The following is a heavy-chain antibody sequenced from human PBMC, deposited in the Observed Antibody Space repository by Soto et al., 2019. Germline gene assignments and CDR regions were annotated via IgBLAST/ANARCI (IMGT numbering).Heavy chain of an antibody. Sequence: PSETLSLTCTVSGGSISSGVYYWIWIRQHPGKGLEWIGYIYYSGSTYYNPSLKSRVTISVDTSKNQFSLKLSSVTAADTAVYYCARDHGGSIDYWGQGTLVTVSS. CDR3: ARDHGGSIDY. J-gene: IGHJ4*02. V-gene: IGHV4-31*03. CDR2: IYYSGST. CDR1: GGSISSGVYY.